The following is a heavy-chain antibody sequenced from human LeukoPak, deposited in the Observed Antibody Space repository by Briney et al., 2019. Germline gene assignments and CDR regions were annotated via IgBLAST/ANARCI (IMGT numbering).Heavy chain of an antibody. D-gene: IGHD6-13*01. CDR1: GYTFTSYA. V-gene: IGHV1-3*01. Sequence: ASVKVSCKASGYTFTSYAMHWVRQAPGQRLEWMGWINAGNGNTKYSQKFQGRVTITRDTSASTAYMELSSLRSEDTAVYYCARDGSSSWTPDYWGQGTLVTVSS. CDR2: INAGNGNT. J-gene: IGHJ4*02. CDR3: ARDGSSSWTPDY.